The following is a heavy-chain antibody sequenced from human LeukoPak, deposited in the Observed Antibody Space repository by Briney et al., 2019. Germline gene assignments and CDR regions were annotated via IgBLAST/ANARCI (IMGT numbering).Heavy chain of an antibody. D-gene: IGHD3-10*01. CDR1: GFTFSSYA. Sequence: GGSLRLSCAASGFTFSSYAMSWVRQAPGKGLEWVSVIYSGGSTYYADSVKGRFTISRDNSKNTLYLQMNSLRAEDTAVYYCAKDRLDALLWFGELFHFDYWGQGTLVTVSS. CDR3: AKDRLDALLWFGELFHFDY. CDR2: IYSGGST. V-gene: IGHV3-23*03. J-gene: IGHJ4*02.